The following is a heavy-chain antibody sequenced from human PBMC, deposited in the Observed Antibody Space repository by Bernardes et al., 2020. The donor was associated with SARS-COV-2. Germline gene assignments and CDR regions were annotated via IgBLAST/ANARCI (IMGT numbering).Heavy chain of an antibody. CDR3: ARDGGFGAPDWYFDL. CDR1: GGSISSGSYY. CDR2: IYTSGST. J-gene: IGHJ2*01. D-gene: IGHD3-10*01. V-gene: IGHV4-61*02. Sequence: SETLSLTCTVSGGSISSGSYYWSWIRQPAGKGLEWIGRIYTSGSTNYNPSLKSRVTISVDTSKNQFSLKLSSVTAADTAVYYCARDGGFGAPDWYFDLWGRGTLVTVSS.